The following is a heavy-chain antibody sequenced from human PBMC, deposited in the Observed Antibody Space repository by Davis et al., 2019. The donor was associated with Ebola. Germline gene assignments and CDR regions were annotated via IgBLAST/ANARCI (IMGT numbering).Heavy chain of an antibody. CDR1: GGSFSGYY. J-gene: IGHJ6*02. V-gene: IGHV4-34*01. D-gene: IGHD2/OR15-2a*01. CDR3: ARFLSYPYYYYGMDV. CDR2: INHSRST. Sequence: SETLSLTCAVYGGSFSGYYWSWIRQPPGKGLEWIGEINHSRSTNYNPSLKSRVTISVDTSKNQFSLKLSSVTAADTAVYYCARFLSYPYYYYGMDVWGQGTTVTVSS.